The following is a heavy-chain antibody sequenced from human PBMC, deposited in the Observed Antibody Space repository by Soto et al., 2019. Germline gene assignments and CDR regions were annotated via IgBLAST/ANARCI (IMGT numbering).Heavy chain of an antibody. Sequence: WASVKVSCKASGGTFSSYAISWVRQAPGQGLEWMGGIIPIFGTANYAQKFQGRVTITADESTSTAYMELSSLRSEDTAVYYCARVPLTYYDILTGYPANSYYYGMDVWGQGTTVTVSS. CDR3: ARVPLTYYDILTGYPANSYYYGMDV. D-gene: IGHD3-9*01. V-gene: IGHV1-69*13. CDR1: GGTFSSYA. J-gene: IGHJ6*02. CDR2: IIPIFGTA.